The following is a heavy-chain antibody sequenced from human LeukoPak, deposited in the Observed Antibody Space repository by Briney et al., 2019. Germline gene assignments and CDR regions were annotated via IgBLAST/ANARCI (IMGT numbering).Heavy chain of an antibody. V-gene: IGHV3-33*01. J-gene: IGHJ4*02. D-gene: IGHD4-17*01. CDR2: IWYDGSNR. CDR1: GFTFSSYG. CDR3: ARQMRDGDYDY. Sequence: GMSLRLSCAASGFTFSSYGMHWVRQAPGKRLEWVAVIWYDGSNRYYADSVKGRFTISRDNSKNTVYLQMNSLRAEDTAVYFCARQMRDGDYDYWGQGTLVTVSS.